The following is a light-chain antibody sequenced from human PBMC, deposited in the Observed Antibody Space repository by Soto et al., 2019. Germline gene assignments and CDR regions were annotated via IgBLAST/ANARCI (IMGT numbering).Light chain of an antibody. CDR1: QSVNSNY. CDR3: QHFGGSSST. Sequence: DIVLTQSPGTLSLSPGETATLSCRASQSVNSNYLAWYQQKPGQAPRLLSYGASARATGIPDRFSGSGSGTDSTLAFSRLEPEDFAVYYCQHFGGSSSTFGQGTKLEIK. CDR2: GAS. J-gene: IGKJ2*01. V-gene: IGKV3-20*01.